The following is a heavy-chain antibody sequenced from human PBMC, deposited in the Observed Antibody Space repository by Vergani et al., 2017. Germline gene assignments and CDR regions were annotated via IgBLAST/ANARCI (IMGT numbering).Heavy chain of an antibody. CDR2: IIPIFGTA. CDR3: AGDRMVRGVIIGGVDY. Sequence: QVQLVQSGAEVKKPGSSVKVSCKASGGTFSSYAISWVRQAPGQGLEWMRGIIPIFGTANYAQKCQGRVTITADKSTITAYMELSSLRSEDTAVYYCAGDRMVRGVIIGGVDYWGQGTLVTVSS. CDR1: GGTFSSYA. V-gene: IGHV1-69*06. J-gene: IGHJ4*02. D-gene: IGHD3-10*01.